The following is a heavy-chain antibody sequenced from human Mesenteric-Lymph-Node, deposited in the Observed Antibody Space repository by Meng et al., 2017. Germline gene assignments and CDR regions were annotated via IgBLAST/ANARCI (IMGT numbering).Heavy chain of an antibody. Sequence: LRLSCAVYGGSFSGYYWSWIRRPPGKGLEWIGEINHSGSTNYNPSLKSRVTISVDTSKNQFSLKLSSVTAADTAVYYCARAPWGRAFDIWGQGTMVTVS. V-gene: IGHV4-34*09. D-gene: IGHD7-27*01. CDR3: ARAPWGRAFDI. CDR1: GGSFSGYY. J-gene: IGHJ3*02. CDR2: INHSGST.